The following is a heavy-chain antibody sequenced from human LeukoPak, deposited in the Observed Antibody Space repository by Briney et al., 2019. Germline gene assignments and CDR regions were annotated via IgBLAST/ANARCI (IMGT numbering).Heavy chain of an antibody. D-gene: IGHD6-19*01. CDR1: GLTFSSYA. Sequence: GGSLRLSCAASGLTFSSYAMSWVRQAPGKGLEWVSAISGSGGSTYYADSVKGRFTISRDNSKNTLYLQMNSLRAEDTAVYYCAKGSRAYSSGWLDYWGQGTLVTVSS. V-gene: IGHV3-23*01. CDR3: AKGSRAYSSGWLDY. CDR2: ISGSGGST. J-gene: IGHJ4*02.